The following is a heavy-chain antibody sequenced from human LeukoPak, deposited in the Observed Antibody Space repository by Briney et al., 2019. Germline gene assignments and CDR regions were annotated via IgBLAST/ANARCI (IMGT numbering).Heavy chain of an antibody. D-gene: IGHD2-15*01. J-gene: IGHJ4*02. Sequence: QPGGSLRLSCAASGFTFSYYGMHWVRQAPGKGLEWVAFIRYDGSSKYYADSVKGRFTISRDNSENTVFLQMNSLRGDDTAVYYSAKEGGRGLYYFDYWGQGTLVTVSS. CDR2: IRYDGSSK. V-gene: IGHV3-30*02. CDR3: AKEGGRGLYYFDY. CDR1: GFTFSYYG.